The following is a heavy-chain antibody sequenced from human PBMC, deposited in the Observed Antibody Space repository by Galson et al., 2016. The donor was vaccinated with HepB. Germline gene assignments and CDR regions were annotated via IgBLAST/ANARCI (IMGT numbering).Heavy chain of an antibody. J-gene: IGHJ4*02. CDR3: ARFPSYCGGVSCSYDDDDY. CDR2: ISYSGST. V-gene: IGHV4-59*01. Sequence: SETLCLTCTVSGGSISSYYWSWVRQPPGRGLEWIGYISYSGSTNYNPSLKSRVTVSVDTSKNQFSLRLSSVTAADTAVYYCARFPSYCGGVSCSYDDDDYWVQRTLVTVSS. D-gene: IGHD2-15*01. CDR1: GGSISSYY.